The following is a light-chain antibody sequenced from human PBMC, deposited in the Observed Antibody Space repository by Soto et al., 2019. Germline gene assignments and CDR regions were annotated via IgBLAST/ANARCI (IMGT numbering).Light chain of an antibody. V-gene: IGKV1-39*01. Sequence: DIKMTQSPPTLSGSVGDRVIITCRASQSISLYLNWYQQKPGKAPNLLIYAASNVQSGVSSRFSGSGSGTDFTLIISSLQPEDFAIYYCQQSYSTPLTFGGGTKVDIK. CDR3: QQSYSTPLT. CDR1: QSISLY. J-gene: IGKJ4*01. CDR2: AAS.